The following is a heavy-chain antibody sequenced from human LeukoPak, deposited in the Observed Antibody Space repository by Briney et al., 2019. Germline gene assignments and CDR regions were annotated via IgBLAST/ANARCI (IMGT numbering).Heavy chain of an antibody. Sequence: PSETLSLTCAVYGGSFSGYYWSWIRQPPGKGLEWIGEINHSGSTNYNPSLKSRVTISVDTSKNQFSLKLSSVTAADTAVYYCARRYSGYYGMDVWGQGTTVTVSS. V-gene: IGHV4-34*01. D-gene: IGHD4-11*01. J-gene: IGHJ6*02. CDR1: GGSFSGYY. CDR3: ARRYSGYYGMDV. CDR2: INHSGST.